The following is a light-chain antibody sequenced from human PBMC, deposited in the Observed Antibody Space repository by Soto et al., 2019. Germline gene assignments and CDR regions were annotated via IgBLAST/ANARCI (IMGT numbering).Light chain of an antibody. CDR3: SLYTRSSSVL. V-gene: IGLV2-14*01. CDR1: SSDVGYYNY. Sequence: QSALTQPASVSGSPGQSITISCTGTSSDVGYYNYVSWYQQHPGKAPKVLIYEVRNRPSGASSRFSGSKSGNTAFLTISGIQPEDEADYYCSLYTRSSSVLFGGGTKLTVL. CDR2: EVR. J-gene: IGLJ2*01.